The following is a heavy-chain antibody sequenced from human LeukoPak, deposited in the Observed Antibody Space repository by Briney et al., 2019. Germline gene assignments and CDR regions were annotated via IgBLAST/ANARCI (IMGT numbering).Heavy chain of an antibody. D-gene: IGHD3-3*01. CDR2: IYYSGST. V-gene: IGHV4-59*01. CDR1: GASISSYY. J-gene: IGHJ5*02. Sequence: SETLSLTCPASGASISSYYWSWIRQPPGKGLDWIGYIYYSGSTRYNPSLKSRVTISVDTSKNQFSLKLSSVTAADTAVYYCARVGILRFPSNWFDPWGQGTLVTVSS. CDR3: ARVGILRFPSNWFDP.